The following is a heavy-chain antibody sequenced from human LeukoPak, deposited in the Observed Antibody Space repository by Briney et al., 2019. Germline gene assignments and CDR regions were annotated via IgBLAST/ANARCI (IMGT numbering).Heavy chain of an antibody. J-gene: IGHJ4*02. CDR1: GAPITTSNHY. V-gene: IGHV4-39*01. D-gene: IGHD1-26*01. CDR3: AAPSGPTYYSPVDF. CDR2: IYYSGHT. Sequence: SETLSLTCTVSGAPITTSNHYWGWIRQTPGKTLEWIANIYYSGHTLYNPSLKSRALISVDTTSNQFSLRLTSVTAADTAVYYCAAPSGPTYYSPVDFWGQGTSVSVSS.